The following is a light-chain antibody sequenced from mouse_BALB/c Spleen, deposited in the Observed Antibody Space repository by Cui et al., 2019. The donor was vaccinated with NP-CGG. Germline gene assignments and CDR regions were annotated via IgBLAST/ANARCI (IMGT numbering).Light chain of an antibody. V-gene: IGLV1*01. Sequence: QAVVTQESALTTSPGETVTLTGRLSAGAVPTSNYANWVQEKPDNLFTGLIGGTNNRAPGVPARFSGPLIGDKAALTITGAQTEDEAIYFCALWYSNHWVFGGGTKLTVL. CDR3: ALWYSNHWV. CDR1: AGAVPTSNY. CDR2: GTN. J-gene: IGLJ1*01.